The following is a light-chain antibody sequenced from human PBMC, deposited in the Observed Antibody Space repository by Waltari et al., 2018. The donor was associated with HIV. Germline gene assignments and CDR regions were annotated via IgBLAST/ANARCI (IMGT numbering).Light chain of an antibody. J-gene: IGLJ2*01. CDR2: EVT. V-gene: IGLV2-8*01. CDR3: SSYIGSNNLDI. CDR1: SRDVGGYNY. Sequence: QSALTQPPSASGSPGQSVTISCTGTSRDVGGYNYVSWYQQHPGKAPKLMIYEVTKRPSGVPDRFSGSKSGNTASLTVSGLQAEDEAEYYCSSYIGSNNLDIFGGGTKLTVL.